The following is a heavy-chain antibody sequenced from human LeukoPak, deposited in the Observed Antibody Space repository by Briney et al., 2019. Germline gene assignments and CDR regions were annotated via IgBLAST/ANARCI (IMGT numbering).Heavy chain of an antibody. D-gene: IGHD3-10*01. J-gene: IGHJ6*02. CDR1: GFTFSIYA. V-gene: IGHV3-48*02. CDR2: IIKSGGTV. CDR3: ARVGRGVYGMDV. Sequence: PGGSLRLSCAASGFTFSIYAMNWVRQAPGQGLEWVSYIIKSGGTVYYIDSGRGRFTISRDNARNPLFLQMNSLREEDTAVYYCARVGRGVYGMDVWGQGSTVTVSS.